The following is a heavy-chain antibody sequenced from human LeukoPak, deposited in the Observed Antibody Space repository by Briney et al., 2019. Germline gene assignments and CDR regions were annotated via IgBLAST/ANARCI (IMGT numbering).Heavy chain of an antibody. J-gene: IGHJ4*02. CDR1: GFTFSSYS. CDR3: ARDKGSSWSHPVDY. CDR2: ISSSSSTI. D-gene: IGHD6-13*01. V-gene: IGHV3-48*01. Sequence: AGGSQRLSCAASGFTFSSYSMNWVRQAPGKGLEWVSYISSSSSTIYYADSVKGRFTISRDNAKNSLYLQMNSLRAEDTAVYYCARDKGSSWSHPVDYWGQGTLVTVSS.